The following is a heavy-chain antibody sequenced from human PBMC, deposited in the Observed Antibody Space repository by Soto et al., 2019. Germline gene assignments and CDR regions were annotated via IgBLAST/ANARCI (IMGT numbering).Heavy chain of an antibody. CDR3: AHGSCFGADCYPNPYFDF. V-gene: IGHV2-5*02. J-gene: IGHJ4*02. CDR1: GFSLSTTEEG. CDR2: IYWDDDK. Sequence: QITLKESGPTLVKPTQTLTLTCTFSGFSLSTTEEGVGWIRQPPGKAPEWLALIYWDDDKRYRPSLKTRLTIPKDTSKNQVVLKVTNVDPVDTATYYCAHGSCFGADCYPNPYFDFWGQGILVTVSS. D-gene: IGHD2-21*02.